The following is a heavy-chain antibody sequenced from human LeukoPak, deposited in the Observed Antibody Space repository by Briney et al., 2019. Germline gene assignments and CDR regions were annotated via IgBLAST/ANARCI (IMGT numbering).Heavy chain of an antibody. CDR2: IWYDGSNK. J-gene: IGHJ4*02. CDR3: VYDSSGAWYFDY. Sequence: GGSLRLSCAASGFTFSSYGMHWVRQAPGKGLECVAVIWYDGSNKYYADSVKGRFTISRDNSKNTLYLQMNSLRAEDTAVYYCVYDSSGAWYFDYWGQGTLVTVSS. V-gene: IGHV3-33*01. CDR1: GFTFSSYG. D-gene: IGHD3-22*01.